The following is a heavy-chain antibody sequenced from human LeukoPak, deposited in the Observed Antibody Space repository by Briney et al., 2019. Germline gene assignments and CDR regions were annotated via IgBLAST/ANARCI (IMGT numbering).Heavy chain of an antibody. CDR2: IRSKIDGGAT. D-gene: IGHD2-21*01. CDR3: YTSITDY. V-gene: IGHV3-15*07. J-gene: IGHJ4*02. CDR1: GFNVNNAW. Sequence: GGSLRLSCAASGFNVNNAWMSWVRQAPGKGLKWVGRIRSKIDGGATDYAAPVKGRFTISRDDSKNTLYLQINSQKIEDTAMYYCYTSITDYWGQGTLVTVSS.